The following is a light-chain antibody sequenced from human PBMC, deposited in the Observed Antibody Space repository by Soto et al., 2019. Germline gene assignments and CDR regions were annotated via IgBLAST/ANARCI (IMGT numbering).Light chain of an antibody. CDR1: SSDVGGYNF. Sequence: QSVLTQPASVSGSPGQSITISCTGTSSDVGGYNFVSWYQQHPGKAPKLMIYDVTNRPSGVSNRFSGSKSGNTASLTISGLQAKDEADYYCLSYSSSTSPYVLGTGTKVTVL. J-gene: IGLJ1*01. CDR3: LSYSSSTSPYV. CDR2: DVT. V-gene: IGLV2-14*01.